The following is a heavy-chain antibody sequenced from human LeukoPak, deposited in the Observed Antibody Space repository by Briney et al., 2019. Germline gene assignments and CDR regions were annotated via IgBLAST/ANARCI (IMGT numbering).Heavy chain of an antibody. CDR3: ASSSGYYSSFGYFDY. CDR1: GGSFSGYY. V-gene: IGHV4-34*01. Sequence: PSETLSLTCAAYGGSFSGYYWSWIRRPPGKGLEWMGEINHSGSTNYNPSLKSRVTISVDTSKNQFSLKLSSVTAADTAVYYCASSSGYYSSFGYFDYWGQGTLVTVSS. CDR2: INHSGST. J-gene: IGHJ4*02. D-gene: IGHD3-22*01.